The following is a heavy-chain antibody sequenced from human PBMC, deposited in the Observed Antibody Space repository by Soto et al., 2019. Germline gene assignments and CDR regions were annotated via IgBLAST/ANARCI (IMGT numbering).Heavy chain of an antibody. D-gene: IGHD6-13*01. J-gene: IGHJ3*02. CDR1: GFSFGSSW. CDR2: IKKDGSQI. Sequence: EVQLVESGGGLVQPGGSLRLSCVASGFSFGSSWMTWVRQAPGKGLEWVANIKKDGSQISYLDSVRGRFTISRDNAKNSLYLQMNSLRAEDTALYYCARDVSPESSSLYLDAFDIWGQGTMVTVSS. CDR3: ARDVSPESSSLYLDAFDI. V-gene: IGHV3-7*05.